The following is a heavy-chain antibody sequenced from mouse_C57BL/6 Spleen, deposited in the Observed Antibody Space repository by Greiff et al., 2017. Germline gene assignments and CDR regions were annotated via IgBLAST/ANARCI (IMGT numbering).Heavy chain of an antibody. CDR2: IYYSGTI. CDR1: GISITTGNYR. D-gene: IGHD3-3*01. V-gene: IGHV3-5*01. Sequence: DVKLVESGPGLVKPSQTVFLTCTVTGISITTGNYRWSWIRQFPGNKLEWIGYIYYSGTITNNPSLTSRTTITKDTPKNQFFLEMNSLTAEDTATYYCARDAAGTRGYFDDWGQGTTLTVSS. J-gene: IGHJ2*01. CDR3: ARDAAGTRGYFDD.